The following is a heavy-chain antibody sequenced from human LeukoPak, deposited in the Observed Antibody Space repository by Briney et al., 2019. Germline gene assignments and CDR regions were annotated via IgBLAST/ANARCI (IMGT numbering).Heavy chain of an antibody. CDR2: IYPGDSDT. Sequence: GESLKISCKGSGYSFTSYWIGWVRQMPGKGLEWMGIIYPGDSDTRYSPSFQGQVTISADKSISTAYLQWSSLRASDTAMYYCARTNTSPDWYFDLWDRGTLVTVSS. D-gene: IGHD2-2*01. CDR1: GYSFTSYW. J-gene: IGHJ2*01. CDR3: ARTNTSPDWYFDL. V-gene: IGHV5-51*01.